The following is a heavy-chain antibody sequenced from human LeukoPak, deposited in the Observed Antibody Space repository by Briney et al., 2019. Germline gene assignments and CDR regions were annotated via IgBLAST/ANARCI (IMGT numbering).Heavy chain of an antibody. CDR1: GFTFSDYY. Sequence: PGGSLRLSCAASGFTFSDYYMSWIRQAPGKGLEWVSYISSSGSTIYYADFGKGRFTISRDNAKNSLYLQMNSLRAEDTAVYYCARKGSGYDYPADYWGQGTLVTVSS. V-gene: IGHV3-11*01. D-gene: IGHD5-12*01. J-gene: IGHJ4*02. CDR3: ARKGSGYDYPADY. CDR2: ISSSGSTI.